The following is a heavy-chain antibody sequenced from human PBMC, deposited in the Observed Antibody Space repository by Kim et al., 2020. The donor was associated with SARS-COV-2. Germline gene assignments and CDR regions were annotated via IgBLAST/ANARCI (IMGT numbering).Heavy chain of an antibody. CDR1: GFTFSSYG. CDR3: ATLIVVVPAATTDY. J-gene: IGHJ4*02. CDR2: ISYDGSNK. D-gene: IGHD2-2*01. Sequence: GGSLRLSCAASGFTFSSYGMHWVRQAPGKGLEWVAVISYDGSNKYYADSVKGRFTISRDNSKNTLYLQMNSLRAEDTAVYYCATLIVVVPAATTDYWGQGTLATVAS. V-gene: IGHV3-30*03.